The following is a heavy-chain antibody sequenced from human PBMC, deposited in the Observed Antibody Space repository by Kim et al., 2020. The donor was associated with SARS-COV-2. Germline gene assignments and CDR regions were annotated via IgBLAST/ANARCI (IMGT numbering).Heavy chain of an antibody. CDR2: ISAYNGNT. D-gene: IGHD3-10*01. J-gene: IGHJ5*02. CDR3: ARDRFPWPTSLNWFDP. V-gene: IGHV1-18*01. CDR1: GYTFTSYG. Sequence: ASVKVSCKASGYTFTSYGISWVRQAPGQGLEWMGWISAYNGNTNYAQKLQGRVTMTTDTSTSTAYMELRSLRSDDTAVYYCARDRFPWPTSLNWFDPWGQGTLVTVSS.